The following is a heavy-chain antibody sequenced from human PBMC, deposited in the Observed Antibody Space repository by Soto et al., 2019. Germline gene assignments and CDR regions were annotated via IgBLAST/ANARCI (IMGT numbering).Heavy chain of an antibody. V-gene: IGHV4-31*01. D-gene: IGHD3-22*01. CDR3: AGDGGGGYYFDISGYLDY. Sequence: QVQLQESGPGLVKPSQTLSLTCTVSGDSISSGGYCWSWIRQHPGQGLEWIGYISNSGNTYYNPSLQGQVTLSVETAGNQFSRRLAAVSAADSAWYYWAGDGGGGYYFDISGYLDYWGQGTLVTVSS. CDR1: GDSISSGGYC. CDR2: ISNSGNT. J-gene: IGHJ4*02.